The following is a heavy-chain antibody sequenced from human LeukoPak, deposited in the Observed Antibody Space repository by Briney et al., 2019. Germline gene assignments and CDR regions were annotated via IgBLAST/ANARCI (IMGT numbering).Heavy chain of an antibody. Sequence: SETLSLTCTVSGGSISSSSYYWGWIRQPPGKGLEWIGSIYYSGSTYYNPSLKSRVTISVDTSKNQFSLKLSSVTAADTAVYYCARHDPGIAAAGTLFDYWGQGTLVTVSS. D-gene: IGHD6-13*01. J-gene: IGHJ4*02. CDR1: GGSISSSSYY. V-gene: IGHV4-39*01. CDR2: IYYSGST. CDR3: ARHDPGIAAAGTLFDY.